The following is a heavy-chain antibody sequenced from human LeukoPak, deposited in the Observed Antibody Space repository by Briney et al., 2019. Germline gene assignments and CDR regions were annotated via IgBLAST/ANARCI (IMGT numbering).Heavy chain of an antibody. V-gene: IGHV3-23*01. Sequence: GSLRLSCAASGFTFSSYAMGWVRQAPGKGLEWVSAISGSGGSTYYADSVKGRFTISRDNSKNTLYLRMNSLRAEDTAVYYCAKDRGFGELLFPFDYWGQGTLVTVSS. CDR3: AKDRGFGELLFPFDY. D-gene: IGHD3-10*01. CDR1: GFTFSSYA. J-gene: IGHJ4*02. CDR2: ISGSGGST.